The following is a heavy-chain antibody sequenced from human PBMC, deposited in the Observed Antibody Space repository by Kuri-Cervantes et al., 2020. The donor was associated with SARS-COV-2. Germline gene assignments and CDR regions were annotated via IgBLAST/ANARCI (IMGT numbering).Heavy chain of an antibody. Sequence: GESLKISCEASGFIFSEYAMDWVRQAPGKGLEWVAATSADRTKEYYLDSVKGRFAISRDNSKNTVYLQINSLRAEDTAVYYCARDSDTTGYYWYFDLWGRGTLVTVSS. CDR2: TSADRTKE. D-gene: IGHD3-22*01. CDR3: ARDSDTTGYYWYFDL. J-gene: IGHJ2*01. V-gene: IGHV3-30*09. CDR1: GFIFSEYA.